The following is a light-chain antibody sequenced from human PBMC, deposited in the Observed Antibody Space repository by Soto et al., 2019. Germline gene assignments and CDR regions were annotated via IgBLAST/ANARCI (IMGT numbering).Light chain of an antibody. V-gene: IGLV2-14*01. CDR3: SSYTSSGTWV. CDR2: EVS. CDR1: SSDVGYYKY. J-gene: IGLJ3*02. Sequence: QSVLTQPASVSGSPGQSITISCTGTSSDVGYYKYVSWYQQYPGKAPQLMIYEVSNRPSGVSDRFSGSKSGNTASLTISGLQAEDEVDYYCSSYTSSGTWVFGGGTKVTVL.